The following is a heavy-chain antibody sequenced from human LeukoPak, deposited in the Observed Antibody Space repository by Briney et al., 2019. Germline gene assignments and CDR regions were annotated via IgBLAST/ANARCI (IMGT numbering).Heavy chain of an antibody. CDR2: INQDGSEK. Sequence: GGSLRLSCEVSGLTFRNYWMSWVRQAPGRGPEWVANINQDGSEKNYADSVKGRFSISRDNAENSLYLQMNSLRAEHTAMYYCATDVNSNYEYWGQGTLVTVSS. V-gene: IGHV3-7*05. CDR1: GLTFRNYW. D-gene: IGHD4-11*01. J-gene: IGHJ4*02. CDR3: ATDVNSNYEY.